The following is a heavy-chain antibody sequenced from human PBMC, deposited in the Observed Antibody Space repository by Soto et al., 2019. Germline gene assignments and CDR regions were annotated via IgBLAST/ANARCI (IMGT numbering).Heavy chain of an antibody. CDR2: ISYDGSEK. D-gene: IGHD3-3*01. V-gene: IGHV3-30*18. J-gene: IGHJ4*02. CDR3: AKENDFGGLGAN. CDR1: GFTFSGHG. Sequence: GSLRLSCAASGFTFSGHGMHWVRQAPGKVLEWVAVISYDGSEKYYGESVKGRFTISRDNSKNTLFLQMNGLRPEDTAVYYCAKENDFGGLGANWGQGXLVTVYS.